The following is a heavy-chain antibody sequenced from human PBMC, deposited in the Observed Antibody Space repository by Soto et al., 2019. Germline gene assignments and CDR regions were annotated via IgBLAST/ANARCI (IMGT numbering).Heavy chain of an antibody. CDR1: GFTFSTYT. J-gene: IGHJ4*02. CDR3: AKDMRPDGVRDFDS. Sequence: EGQLLESGGGLVQPGASLRLSCATSGFTFSTYTMAWVRQAPGRGPEWVSGIAQNGGTYYADSVKGRFTISRDNSRNTVSLQMTALKGEDTAIYYCAKDMRPDGVRDFDSWGQGTLVTVAS. V-gene: IGHV3-23*01. CDR2: IAQNGGT. D-gene: IGHD4-17*01.